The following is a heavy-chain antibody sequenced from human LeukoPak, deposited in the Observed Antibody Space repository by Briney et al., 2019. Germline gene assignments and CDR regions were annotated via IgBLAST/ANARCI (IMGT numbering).Heavy chain of an antibody. D-gene: IGHD5-12*01. V-gene: IGHV1-2*02. CDR2: INPNSGGT. J-gene: IGHJ4*02. Sequence: ASVKVSCKASGYTFTGYYMHWVRQAPGQGLEWMGWINPNSGGTNYAQKFQGRVTMTRSSSISTAYMELSSLRSEDTAVYYCTRSVRRGSIDYWGPGTLVTVSS. CDR3: TRSVRRGSIDY. CDR1: GYTFTGYY.